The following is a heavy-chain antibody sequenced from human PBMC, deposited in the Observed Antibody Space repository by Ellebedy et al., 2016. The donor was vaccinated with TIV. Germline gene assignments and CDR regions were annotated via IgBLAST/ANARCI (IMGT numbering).Heavy chain of an antibody. J-gene: IGHJ4*02. Sequence: ASVKVSXXVSGYTLTELSMHWVRQAPGKGLEWMGGFDPEDGETIYAQKFQGRVTMTEDTSTDTAYMELSSLRSEDTAVYYCARASGYSYGIEIDYWGQGTLVTVSS. CDR1: GYTLTELS. CDR3: ARASGYSYGIEIDY. CDR2: FDPEDGET. V-gene: IGHV1-24*01. D-gene: IGHD5-18*01.